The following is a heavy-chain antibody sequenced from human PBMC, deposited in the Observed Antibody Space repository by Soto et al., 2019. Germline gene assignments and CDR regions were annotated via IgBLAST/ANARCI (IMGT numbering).Heavy chain of an antibody. CDR2: VSGGSGSK. CDR1: GFTFSSYA. D-gene: IGHD1-7*01. Sequence: EVQLLESGGGLVQSGGSLRLSCAASGFTFSSYAMSWVRRAPGKGLEGVSSVSGGSGSKSYADSVKGRFTISRDNSKSTVYLQMNSLRAEDTAVYFCAKDRCSGTTCYCLENWGQGTLVTVSS. CDR3: AKDRCSGTTCYCLEN. V-gene: IGHV3-23*01. J-gene: IGHJ4*02.